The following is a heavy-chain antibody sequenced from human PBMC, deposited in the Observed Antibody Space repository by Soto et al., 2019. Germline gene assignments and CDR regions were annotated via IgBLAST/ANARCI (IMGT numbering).Heavy chain of an antibody. Sequence: SVKVSCKASGGTFSSYAISWVRQAPGQGLEWMGGIIPIFGTANYAQKFQGRVTITADESTSTAYMELSSLRSEDTAVYYCARDGPGYCSSTSCHPPVYNWFDPWGQGTLVTVAS. V-gene: IGHV1-69*13. CDR3: ARDGPGYCSSTSCHPPVYNWFDP. CDR2: IIPIFGTA. D-gene: IGHD2-2*03. CDR1: GGTFSSYA. J-gene: IGHJ5*02.